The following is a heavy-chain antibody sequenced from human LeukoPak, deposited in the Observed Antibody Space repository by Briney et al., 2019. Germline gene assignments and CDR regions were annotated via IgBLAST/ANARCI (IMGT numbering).Heavy chain of an antibody. D-gene: IGHD3-9*01. CDR1: GYIFTGYY. CDR2: INPNSGDT. Sequence: ASLTVSCTASGYIFTGYYVHWVRQAHGQGIEWMGWINPNSGDTNYAQSFQGRFIMTRDTSISTAYMDLSRLRSDDTAVYYCARGDHYDALTGFQTPSHLSNCWGQGTVVTVSS. CDR3: ARGDHYDALTGFQTPSHLSNC. V-gene: IGHV1-2*02. J-gene: IGHJ4*02.